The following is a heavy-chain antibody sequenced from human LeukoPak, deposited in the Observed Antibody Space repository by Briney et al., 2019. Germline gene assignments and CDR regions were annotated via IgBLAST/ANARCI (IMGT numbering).Heavy chain of an antibody. J-gene: IGHJ5*02. CDR1: GFTFSNYF. Sequence: PGGSLRLSCAASGFTFSNYFMHWVRQAPGRGLVRVSRINPDGTNTMYAGSVKGRFTISRDNAKNILYLQMNSLRDDDTAVYYCARRVDATRWFDPWGQGTLVTVSS. D-gene: IGHD2-15*01. CDR2: INPDGTNT. V-gene: IGHV3-74*03. CDR3: ARRVDATRWFDP.